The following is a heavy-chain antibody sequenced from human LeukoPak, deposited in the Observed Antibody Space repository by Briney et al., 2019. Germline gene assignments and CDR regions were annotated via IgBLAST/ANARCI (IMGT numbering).Heavy chain of an antibody. CDR2: IYTSGST. Sequence: PSETLSLTCTVSGGSISSYYWSWIRQPAGKGLEWIGRIYTSGSTNYNPSLKSRVTISVDKSKNQFSLKLSSVTAADTAVYYRARGVAVAGPFDYWGQGTLVTVSS. CDR3: ARGVAVAGPFDY. CDR1: GGSISSYY. V-gene: IGHV4-4*07. J-gene: IGHJ4*02. D-gene: IGHD6-19*01.